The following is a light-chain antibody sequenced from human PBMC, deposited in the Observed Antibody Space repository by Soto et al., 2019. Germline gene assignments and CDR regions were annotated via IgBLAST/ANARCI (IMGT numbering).Light chain of an antibody. CDR1: QSVGTN. CDR3: QQYNNWPPT. CDR2: GAS. J-gene: IGKJ1*01. V-gene: IGKV3-15*01. Sequence: TQSQVTLSVSPGDRATLPCRASQSVGTNLAWYHQKPGQAPSLLVYGASTRATGMPARFSGSGAGTDFTLTITSLQSEEFVVHFYQQYNNWPPTFGQGTKVDI.